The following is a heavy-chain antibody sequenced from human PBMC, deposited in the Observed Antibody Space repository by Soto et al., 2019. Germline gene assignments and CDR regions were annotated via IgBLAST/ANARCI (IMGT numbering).Heavy chain of an antibody. CDR2: IYYSGST. Sequence: SETLSLTCTVSGGSISSYYWSWIRQPPGKGLEWIGYIYYSGSTNYNPSLKSRVTISVDTSKNQFSLKLSSVTAADTAVYYCAVDTDSSGWPNDYWGQGTRVTVPS. J-gene: IGHJ4*02. CDR1: GGSISSYY. V-gene: IGHV4-59*01. D-gene: IGHD6-19*01. CDR3: AVDTDSSGWPNDY.